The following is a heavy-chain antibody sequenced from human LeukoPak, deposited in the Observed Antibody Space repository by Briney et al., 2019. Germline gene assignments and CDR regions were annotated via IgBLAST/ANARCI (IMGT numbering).Heavy chain of an antibody. D-gene: IGHD3-22*01. CDR1: GGSISSYY. CDR3: ARYCYDSSGYYYFDY. Sequence: SETLSLTCTVSGGSISSYYWSWIRQPAGKGLEWIGRIYTSGSTNYNPSLKSRVTMSVDTSKNQFSLKLSSVTAADTAVYYCARYCYDSSGYYYFDYWGQGTLVTVSS. V-gene: IGHV4-4*07. J-gene: IGHJ4*02. CDR2: IYTSGST.